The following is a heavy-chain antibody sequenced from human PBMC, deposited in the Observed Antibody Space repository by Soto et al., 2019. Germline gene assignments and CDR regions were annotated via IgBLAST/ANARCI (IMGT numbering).Heavy chain of an antibody. CDR1: GGSINNNY. CDR3: ARGGDNSPWYYSL. V-gene: IGHV4-59*01. J-gene: IGHJ4*02. D-gene: IGHD3-10*01. Sequence: PSETLSLTCTVSGGSINNNYCSWIRQPPGRGLEWIGYIFSNGRTNYNPSLESRVTISVDTSKNQLSLKLRSVTAADTAVYYCARGGDNSPWYYSLWGQGTLVT. CDR2: IFSNGRT.